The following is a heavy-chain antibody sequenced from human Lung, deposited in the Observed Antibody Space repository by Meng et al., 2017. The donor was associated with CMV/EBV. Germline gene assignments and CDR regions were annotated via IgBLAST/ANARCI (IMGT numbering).Heavy chain of an antibody. Sequence: SXXVSXKASGGTFSSYAISWVRQAPGQGLEWMGVIIPIFGTANYAQKFQGRVTITTDESTSTAYMELSSLRSEDTAVYYCARDLQAARPGYYYGMDVWGQGPTVTISS. V-gene: IGHV1-69*05. J-gene: IGHJ6*02. CDR2: IIPIFGTA. CDR1: GGTFSSYA. D-gene: IGHD6-6*01. CDR3: ARDLQAARPGYYYGMDV.